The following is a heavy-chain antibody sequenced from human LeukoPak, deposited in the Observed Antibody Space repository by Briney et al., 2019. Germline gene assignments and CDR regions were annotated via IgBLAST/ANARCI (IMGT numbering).Heavy chain of an antibody. CDR2: IYSGGST. J-gene: IGHJ4*02. V-gene: IGHV3-66*01. D-gene: IGHD5-24*01. Sequence: GGSLRLSCAASGFTVSNNYMSWVRQAPGKGLVWVSSIYSGGSTYYTDSVKGRFTISRDNSKNTLYLQMNSLRAEDTAVYYCARDLAGYNSFDYWGQGTLVTASS. CDR1: GFTVSNNY. CDR3: ARDLAGYNSFDY.